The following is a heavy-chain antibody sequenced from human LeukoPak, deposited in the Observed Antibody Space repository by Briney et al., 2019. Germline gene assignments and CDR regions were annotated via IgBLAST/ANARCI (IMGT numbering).Heavy chain of an antibody. V-gene: IGHV4-39*01. Sequence: KPSETLSLTCTVSGGSISSSSYYWGWIRQPPGKGLEWIESIYYSGSTYYNPSLKSRVTISVDTSKNQFSLKLSSVTAADTAVYYCASFRDFGVVSHFDYWGQGTLVTVSS. J-gene: IGHJ4*02. CDR2: IYYSGST. CDR1: GGSISSSSYY. D-gene: IGHD3-3*01. CDR3: ASFRDFGVVSHFDY.